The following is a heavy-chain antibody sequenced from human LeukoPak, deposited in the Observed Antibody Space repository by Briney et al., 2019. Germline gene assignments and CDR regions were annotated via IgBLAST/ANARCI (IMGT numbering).Heavy chain of an antibody. Sequence: GASVKVSCKASGGTFSRSAISWVRQAPGQGLEWMGRINPNSGGTNYAQKFQGRVTMTRDTSISTAYMELSRLRSDDTAVYYCARDRNVLFGYWGQGTLVTVSS. V-gene: IGHV1-2*06. CDR3: ARDRNVLFGY. J-gene: IGHJ4*02. CDR2: INPNSGGT. D-gene: IGHD3-10*02. CDR1: GGTFSRSA.